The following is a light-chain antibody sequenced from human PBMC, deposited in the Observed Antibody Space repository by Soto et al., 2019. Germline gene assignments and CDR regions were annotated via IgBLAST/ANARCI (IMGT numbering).Light chain of an antibody. CDR2: RNR. V-gene: IGLV1-47*01. CDR1: TSNLGSNF. CDR3: ASWDDSLSGVV. Sequence: QSVLTQPPSASGTPGQTVTISWSGSTSNLGSNFIYWYQQLPGAAPKLLIFRNRQRPSGVPARFSGSKSGTSGSLVISGLRSEDEADYHCASWDDSLSGVVFGGGTQLTVL. J-gene: IGLJ3*02.